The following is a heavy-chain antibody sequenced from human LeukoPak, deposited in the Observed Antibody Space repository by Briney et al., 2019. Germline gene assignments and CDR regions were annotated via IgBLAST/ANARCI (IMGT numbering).Heavy chain of an antibody. D-gene: IGHD6-25*01. CDR3: ATGRPSGLDV. CDR2: INTDGSAT. Sequence: SGGSLRLSCAASGFTFSRYSMNWGRQAPGKGLVWVSRINTDGSATNYADSVKGRFTISRDNAKNTLYLQMNSLRAEDTAVYYCATGRPSGLDVWGQGTTVTVSS. J-gene: IGHJ6*02. V-gene: IGHV3-74*01. CDR1: GFTFSRYS.